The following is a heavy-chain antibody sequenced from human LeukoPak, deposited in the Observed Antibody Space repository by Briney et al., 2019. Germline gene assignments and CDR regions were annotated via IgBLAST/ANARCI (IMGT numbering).Heavy chain of an antibody. Sequence: PGGSLRLSCAASGFTFSSYGMHWVRQAPGKGLEWVAFIRYDGSNKYYADSVKGRFTISRDNSKNTLYLQMNSLRAEDTAVYYCAKARILWFGESFDYWGQGTLVTASS. CDR3: AKARILWFGESFDY. CDR2: IRYDGSNK. D-gene: IGHD3-10*01. V-gene: IGHV3-30*02. J-gene: IGHJ4*02. CDR1: GFTFSSYG.